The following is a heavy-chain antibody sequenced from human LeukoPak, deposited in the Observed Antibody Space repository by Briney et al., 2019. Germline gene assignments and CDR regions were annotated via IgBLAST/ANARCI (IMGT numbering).Heavy chain of an antibody. J-gene: IGHJ4*02. D-gene: IGHD3-10*01. CDR3: ARGRGSGYHDY. CDR2: VNPISGGT. Sequence: GASVKVSCKASGYTFTDCYIHWGRQAPGPGLEWVGWVNPISGGTNSAQKFQGRVTMARDTSISTAYMELRRLTSDDTAVYYCARGRGSGYHDYWGQGTLVTVSS. V-gene: IGHV1-2*02. CDR1: GYTFTDCY.